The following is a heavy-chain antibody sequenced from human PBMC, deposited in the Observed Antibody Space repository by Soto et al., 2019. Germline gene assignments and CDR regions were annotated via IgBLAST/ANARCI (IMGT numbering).Heavy chain of an antibody. V-gene: IGHV4-34*01. CDR2: INHSGST. J-gene: IGHJ4*02. D-gene: IGHD1-7*01. CDR1: GGSFSGYY. Sequence: SETLSLTCAVYGGSFSGYYWSWIRQPPGKGLEWIGEINHSGSTNYNPSLKSRVTISVDTSKNQFSLKLSSVTAADTAVYYCARVAAGTTPFDYWGQGTLVTVSS. CDR3: ARVAAGTTPFDY.